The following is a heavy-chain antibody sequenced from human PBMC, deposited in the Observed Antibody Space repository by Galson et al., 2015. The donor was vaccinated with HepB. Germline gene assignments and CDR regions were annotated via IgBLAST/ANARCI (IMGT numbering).Heavy chain of an antibody. CDR1: GFTFSSYW. J-gene: IGHJ2*01. CDR3: ARLRNLDL. D-gene: IGHD3-16*01. V-gene: IGHV3-74*01. CDR2: INTDGSNT. Sequence: SLRLSCAASGFTFSSYWMHWVRQTPGKGLVWVSHINTDGSNTIYADSVKGRFTISRDNAKNTLYLQMNSLRAEDTSVYYCARLRNLDLWGRGTLVTVSS.